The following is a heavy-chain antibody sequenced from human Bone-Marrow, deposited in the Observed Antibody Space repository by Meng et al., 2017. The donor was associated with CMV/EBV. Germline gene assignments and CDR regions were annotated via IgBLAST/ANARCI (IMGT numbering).Heavy chain of an antibody. CDR2: IIPIFGTA. CDR3: ARWLRGCRPICNWFDP. D-gene: IGHD3-3*01. CDR1: GYTFTSFN. V-gene: IGHV1-69*05. J-gene: IGHJ5*02. Sequence: SVKVSCKASGYTFTSFNINRVRQAPGQGLEWMGGIIPIFGTANYAQKFQGRVTITTDESTSTAYMELSSLRSEDTAVYYCARWLRGCRPICNWFDPWGQGTLVTVSS.